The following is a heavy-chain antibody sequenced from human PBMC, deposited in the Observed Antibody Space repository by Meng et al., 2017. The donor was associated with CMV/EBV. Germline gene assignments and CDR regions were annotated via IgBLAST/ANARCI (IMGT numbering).Heavy chain of an antibody. D-gene: IGHD3-22*01. J-gene: IGHJ4*02. CDR1: GYTRTSYG. CDR3: ARGGRYYYDSSGYCDY. CDR2: ISAYNGNT. Sequence: VTMPGDSVKGSFKASGYTRTSYGISGVRQAPGQGLEGMGWISAYNGNTNYAQKLQGRVTMTTDTSTSTAYMELRSLRSDDTAVYYCARGGRYYYDSSGYCDYWGQGTLVTVSS. V-gene: IGHV1-18*01.